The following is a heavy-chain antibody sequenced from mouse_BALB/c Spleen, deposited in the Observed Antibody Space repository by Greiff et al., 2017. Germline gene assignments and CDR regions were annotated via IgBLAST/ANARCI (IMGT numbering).Heavy chain of an antibody. V-gene: IGHV5-17*02. CDR2: ISSGSSTI. CDR3: AILSAGDY. D-gene: IGHD6-1*01. Sequence: EVQVVESGGGLVQPGGSRKLSCAASGFTFSSFGMHWVRQAPEKGLEWVAYISSGSSTIYYADTVKGRFTISRDNPKNTLFLQMTSLRSEDTAMYYCAILSAGDYWGQGTTLTVSS. CDR1: GFTFSSFG. J-gene: IGHJ2*01.